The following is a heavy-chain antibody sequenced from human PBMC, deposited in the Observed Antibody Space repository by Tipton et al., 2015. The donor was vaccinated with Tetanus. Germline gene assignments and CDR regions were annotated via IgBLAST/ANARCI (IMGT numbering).Heavy chain of an antibody. CDR1: GGSISSGGYS. CDR2: MYYSGTT. CDR3: ARATSTGPAYNWFDP. Sequence: LRLSCAVSGGSISSGGYSWTWIRQPPGKGLQWIGYMYYSGTTHYNPSLKSRVTISIDRSKNQLSLKLTSVTAADTAVYYCARATSTGPAYNWFDPWGQGTVVSVSS. J-gene: IGHJ5*02. D-gene: IGHD2-8*02. V-gene: IGHV4-30-2*01.